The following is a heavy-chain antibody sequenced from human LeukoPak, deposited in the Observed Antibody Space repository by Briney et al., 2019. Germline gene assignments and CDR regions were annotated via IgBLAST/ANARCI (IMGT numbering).Heavy chain of an antibody. CDR2: FDPEDGET. CDR3: ATSPRIVVVPAAMIRWFDP. D-gene: IGHD2-2*01. V-gene: IGHV1-24*01. CDR1: GYTLTELS. Sequence: ASVKVSCKVSGYTLTELSMHWVRQAPGKGLEWMGGFDPEDGETIYAQKFQGRVTMTEDTSTDTAYMELSSLRSEDTAVYYCATSPRIVVVPAAMIRWFDPWAGEPWSPSPQ. J-gene: IGHJ5*02.